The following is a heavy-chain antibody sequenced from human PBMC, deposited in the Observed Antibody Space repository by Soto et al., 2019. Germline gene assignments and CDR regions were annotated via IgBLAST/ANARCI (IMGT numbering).Heavy chain of an antibody. Sequence: PGGSMRLSWAASGFTFSNALMNLVRQAPGKGLERVGRIKSKTDGGTTDYAAPVKGRFTISRDYSKNTLYLQMNSRKTHHKAVYYSTAAHRRASPVRDYYYNGMDVWGQGTTVTVSS. D-gene: IGHD1-1*01. CDR2: IKSKTDGGTT. CDR3: TAAHRRASPVRDYYYNGMDV. V-gene: IGHV3-15*07. J-gene: IGHJ6*01. CDR1: GFTFSNAL.